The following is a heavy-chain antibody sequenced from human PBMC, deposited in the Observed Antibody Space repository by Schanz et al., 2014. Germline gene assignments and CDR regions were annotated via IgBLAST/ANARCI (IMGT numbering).Heavy chain of an antibody. CDR1: TFTFSSDW. CDR2: IKEDGSVK. V-gene: IGHV3-7*05. D-gene: IGHD6-19*01. Sequence: EVQLAESGGGLVQPGGSLRLSCAASTFTFSSDWMSWVRQAPGKGLEWVANIKEDGSVKDYVDSVEGRFTISRDNAKSSLYLQMNSLRVEDTAVYYCAASSGWHPSTDYWGQGTLVTVSS. CDR3: AASSGWHPSTDY. J-gene: IGHJ4*02.